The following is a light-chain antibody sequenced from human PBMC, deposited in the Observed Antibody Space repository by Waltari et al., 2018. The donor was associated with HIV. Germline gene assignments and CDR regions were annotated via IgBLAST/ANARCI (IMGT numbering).Light chain of an antibody. CDR1: QPIGSS. CDR2: RAA. CDR3: QQAKNFPHT. Sequence: DVRMIQSPPFVSASVGDSVTIICRASQPIGSSLAWYQHKPGRAPSLLVYRAAALHTGVPARFIGNGSGIDFTLSIANLQAEDFATYYCQQAKNFPHTFGGGTRVQ. J-gene: IGKJ4*01. V-gene: IGKV1-12*01.